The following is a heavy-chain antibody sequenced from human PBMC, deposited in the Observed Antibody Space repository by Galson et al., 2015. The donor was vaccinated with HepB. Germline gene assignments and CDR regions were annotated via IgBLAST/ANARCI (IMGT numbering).Heavy chain of an antibody. D-gene: IGHD6-19*01. CDR3: ARDLSSGWYVEY. J-gene: IGHJ4*02. V-gene: IGHV3-69-1*02. Sequence: SLRLSCAASGFIFNAYNMNWVRQAPGKGLEWVSLITSDNDIYYADSVKGRFTISRDNAKNSLYLQMDSLRVEDTAVYYCARDLSSGWYVEYWGQGTVVTVSS. CDR1: GFIFNAYN. CDR2: ITSDNDI.